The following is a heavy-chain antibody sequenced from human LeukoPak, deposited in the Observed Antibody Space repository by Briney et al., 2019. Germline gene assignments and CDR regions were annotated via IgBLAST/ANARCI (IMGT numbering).Heavy chain of an antibody. J-gene: IGHJ4*02. D-gene: IGHD3-22*01. Sequence: GGSLRLSCAASGFTFSRYTMNWVRQSPGKGLEWVSSISSSGYYIYYADSVKGRFTISRDNAKNSLYLQMNSLRAEDTAVYYCAREGDYDSSGSNFDYWGQGTLVTVSS. CDR3: AREGDYDSSGSNFDY. CDR2: ISSSGYYI. V-gene: IGHV3-21*01. CDR1: GFTFSRYT.